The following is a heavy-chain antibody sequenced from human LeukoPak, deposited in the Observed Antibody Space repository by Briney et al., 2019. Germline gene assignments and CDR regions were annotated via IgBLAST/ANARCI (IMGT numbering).Heavy chain of an antibody. V-gene: IGHV3-30*18. CDR3: AKGWDTKSTSRSPFDY. D-gene: IGHD1-26*01. Sequence: GGSLRLSCAASGFTFSTYGMHWVRQAPGKGLEWGAVISYDGSNKYYADSVKGRFTISRDNSKNTLSLQMNSLRSEDTAVYYCAKGWDTKSTSRSPFDYWGQGTLVTVSS. J-gene: IGHJ4*02. CDR2: ISYDGSNK. CDR1: GFTFSTYG.